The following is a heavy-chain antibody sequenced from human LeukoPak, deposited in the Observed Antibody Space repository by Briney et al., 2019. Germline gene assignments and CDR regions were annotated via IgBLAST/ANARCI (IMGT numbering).Heavy chain of an antibody. D-gene: IGHD3-10*01. CDR2: ISYDGSNK. CDR3: ARGGLLLWFGVDY. CDR1: GFTFSSYA. V-gene: IGHV3-30-3*01. J-gene: IGHJ4*02. Sequence: QSGRSLRLSCAASGFTFSSYAMHWVRQAPGKGLEWVAVISYDGSNKYYADSVKGRFTISRDNSKNTLYLQMNSLRAEDTAVYYCARGGLLLWFGVDYWGQGTLVTVSS.